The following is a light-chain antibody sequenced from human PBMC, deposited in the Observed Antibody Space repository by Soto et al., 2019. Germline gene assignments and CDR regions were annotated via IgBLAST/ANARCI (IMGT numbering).Light chain of an antibody. V-gene: IGLV1-44*01. CDR1: SSNIGNNF. Sequence: QPVLTQPPSASGTPGQRVTISCSASSSNIGNNFVNWYQQLPGTAPKLLIYSNNQRPSGVPDRFSGSKSGSSASLAISGLQSEDEADYYCAAWDDSLNGPVFGGGTKLTVL. J-gene: IGLJ2*01. CDR2: SNN. CDR3: AAWDDSLNGPV.